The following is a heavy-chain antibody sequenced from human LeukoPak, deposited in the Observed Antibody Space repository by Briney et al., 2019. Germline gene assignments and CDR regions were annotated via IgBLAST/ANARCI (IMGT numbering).Heavy chain of an antibody. J-gene: IGHJ4*02. CDR2: IYHSGST. V-gene: IGHV4-38-2*02. CDR3: ATGVYGDYPYFDY. D-gene: IGHD4-17*01. Sequence: SETLSLTCTVSGYSISSGYYWGWIRQPPGKGLEWIGSIYHSGSTYYNPSLKSRVTISVDTSKNQFSLKLSSVTAADTAVYYCATGVYGDYPYFDYWGQGTLVTVSS. CDR1: GYSISSGYY.